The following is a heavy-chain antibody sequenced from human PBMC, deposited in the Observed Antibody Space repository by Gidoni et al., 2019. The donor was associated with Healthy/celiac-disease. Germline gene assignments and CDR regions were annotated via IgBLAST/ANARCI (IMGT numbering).Heavy chain of an antibody. Sequence: QVQLVQSGAEVKKPGASVKVSCKASGYTFTGYYMHWVRQAPGQGLEWMGWINPNSGGTNYAQKFQGWVTMTRDTSISTAYMELSRLRSDDTAVYYCARDNCSGGSCLTFDYWGQGTLVTVSS. CDR2: INPNSGGT. J-gene: IGHJ4*02. CDR3: ARDNCSGGSCLTFDY. V-gene: IGHV1-2*04. CDR1: GYTFTGYY. D-gene: IGHD2-15*01.